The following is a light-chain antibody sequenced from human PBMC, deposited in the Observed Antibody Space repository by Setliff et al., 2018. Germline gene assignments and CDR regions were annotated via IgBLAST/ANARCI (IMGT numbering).Light chain of an antibody. CDR1: SSDVGSYNY. CDR2: EVS. CDR3: SSYAGSNNPYV. J-gene: IGLJ1*01. V-gene: IGLV2-8*01. Sequence: QSALTQPASVSGSPGQSITISCTGTSSDVGSYNYVSWYQQHPGKAPKLMIYEVSKRPSGVPDRFSGSKSGNTASLTVSGLQAEDEADFYCSSYAGSNNPYVFGTGTKVTVL.